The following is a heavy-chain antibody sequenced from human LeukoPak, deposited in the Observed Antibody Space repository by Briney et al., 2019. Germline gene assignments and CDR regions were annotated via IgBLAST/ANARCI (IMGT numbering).Heavy chain of an antibody. Sequence: GGALRLSCAASGFTFDNYRMSWVRQAPGKGVEWVSTVNAYGLTTYSPHSVKGPFTISRDNSKSTLILQINSLRVEDTALYYCTKRVKYGGTWDHFADWGQGTLVTVSS. V-gene: IGHV3-23*01. J-gene: IGHJ4*02. CDR1: GFTFDNYR. CDR2: VNAYGLTT. CDR3: TKRVKYGGTWDHFAD. D-gene: IGHD1-26*01.